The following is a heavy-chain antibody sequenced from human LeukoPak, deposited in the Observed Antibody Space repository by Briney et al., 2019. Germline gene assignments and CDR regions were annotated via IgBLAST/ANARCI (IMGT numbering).Heavy chain of an antibody. CDR1: GFNFDRYT. D-gene: IGHD3-10*02. Sequence: GGSLRLSCATSGFNFDRYTIHWVRQAPGKGLEWVSLAGWAGGXXFXSXXXRGRFTISRDSGRKSVYLQMNSLTTDDTAFYFCAKELDTMFFDYWGQGALVTVSS. CDR2: AGWAGGXX. CDR3: AKELDTMFFDY. V-gene: IGHV3-43*01. J-gene: IGHJ4*02.